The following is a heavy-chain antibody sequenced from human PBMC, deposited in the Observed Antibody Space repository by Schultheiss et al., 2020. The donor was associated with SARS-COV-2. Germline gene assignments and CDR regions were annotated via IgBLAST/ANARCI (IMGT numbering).Heavy chain of an antibody. CDR2: ISGSGGST. D-gene: IGHD6-19*01. V-gene: IGHV3-23*01. CDR1: GFTFSSYA. J-gene: IGHJ3*01. Sequence: GESLKISCAASGFTFSSYAMNWVRQAPGKGLEWVSTISGSGGSTYYADSVKGRFTISRDNSRNTLFLQMHILKPEDTAVYYCAKGAVAGDDAFHLWGQGTMVTVSS. CDR3: AKGAVAGDDAFHL.